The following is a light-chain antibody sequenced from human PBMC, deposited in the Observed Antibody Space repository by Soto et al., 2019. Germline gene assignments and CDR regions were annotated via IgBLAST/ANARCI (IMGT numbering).Light chain of an antibody. V-gene: IGLV2-8*01. CDR2: EVY. CDR1: SSDVGGYNY. Sequence: QSALTQPPSASGSPGQSVTISCTGTSSDVGGYNYVSWYQHHPDKAPKLIIYEVYKRPSGVPDRFSGSKSGNTASLTVSVRQAEDEAEYYCSSYAASNSLVVFGGGTKLTVL. CDR3: SSYAASNSLVV. J-gene: IGLJ2*01.